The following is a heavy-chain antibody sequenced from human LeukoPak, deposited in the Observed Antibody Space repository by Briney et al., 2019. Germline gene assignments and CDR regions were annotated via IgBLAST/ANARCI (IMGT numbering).Heavy chain of an antibody. Sequence: PSETLSLTCTVSGGSIRSYYWSWIQQPPGKGLEWIAYIYYSGSTNYNPSLKSRVTISVDTSKNQFSLKLSSVTAADTAVYYCARVYYSNSYDYWYFDLWGRGTLVTVSS. CDR2: IYYSGST. V-gene: IGHV4-59*01. J-gene: IGHJ2*01. CDR3: ARVYYSNSYDYWYFDL. CDR1: GGSIRSYY. D-gene: IGHD6-13*01.